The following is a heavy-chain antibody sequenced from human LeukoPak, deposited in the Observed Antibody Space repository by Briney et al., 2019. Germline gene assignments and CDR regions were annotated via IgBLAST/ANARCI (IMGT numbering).Heavy chain of an antibody. Sequence: ASVKISCKVSGYTFTDYYMHWVQQAPGKGLEWMGLVDPEDGETIYAEKFQGRVAITADTSTDTAYMELSSLRSGDTAVYYCANSGYSYGRTFDYWGQGTLVTVSS. CDR1: GYTFTDYY. CDR3: ANSGYSYGRTFDY. V-gene: IGHV1-69-2*01. CDR2: VDPEDGET. D-gene: IGHD5-18*01. J-gene: IGHJ4*02.